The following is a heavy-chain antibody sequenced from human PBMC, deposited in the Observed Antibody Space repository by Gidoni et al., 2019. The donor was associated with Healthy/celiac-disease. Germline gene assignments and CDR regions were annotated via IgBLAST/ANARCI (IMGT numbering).Heavy chain of an antibody. V-gene: IGHV3-30*18. CDR1: GFPFSSYG. D-gene: IGHD1-26*01. J-gene: IGHJ4*02. CDR2: ISYDGSNK. CDR3: AKDGGWELLIYYFDY. Sequence: QVQLVESGGGVVQPGRSLRLSCAASGFPFSSYGMPWVRQAPGKGLEWVAVISYDGSNKYYADSVKGRFTISRDNSKNTLYLQMNSLRAEDTAVYYCAKDGGWELLIYYFDYWGQGTLVTVSS.